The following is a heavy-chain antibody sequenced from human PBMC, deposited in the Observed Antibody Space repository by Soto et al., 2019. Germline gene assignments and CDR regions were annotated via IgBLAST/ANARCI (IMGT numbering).Heavy chain of an antibody. Sequence: XESLNISCKGSGYSFTSYWISLVRQMPGKGLEWMGRIDPSDSYTNYSPSFQGHVTISADKSISTAYLQWSSLKASDTAMYYCATHKVSGYYYYGMDVWGQGTTVTVSS. J-gene: IGHJ6*02. CDR3: ATHKVSGYYYYGMDV. CDR1: GYSFTSYW. V-gene: IGHV5-10-1*01. CDR2: IDPSDSYT.